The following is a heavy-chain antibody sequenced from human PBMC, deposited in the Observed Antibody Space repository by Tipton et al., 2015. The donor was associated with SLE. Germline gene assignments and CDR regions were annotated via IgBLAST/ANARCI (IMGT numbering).Heavy chain of an antibody. CDR3: ARGLRSYSNYYYYYMDV. D-gene: IGHD1-26*01. CDR2: IYYSGST. J-gene: IGHJ6*03. CDR1: GGSISSSSYY. Sequence: LRLSCTVSGGSISSSSYYWGWIRQPPGKGLEWIGSIYYSGSTNYNPSLKSRVTISVDTSKNQFSLKLSSVTAADTAVYYCARGLRSYSNYYYYYMDVWGKGTTVTVSS. V-gene: IGHV4-39*07.